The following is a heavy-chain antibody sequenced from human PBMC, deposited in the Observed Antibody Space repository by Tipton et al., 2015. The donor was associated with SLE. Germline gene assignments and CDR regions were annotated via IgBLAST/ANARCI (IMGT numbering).Heavy chain of an antibody. J-gene: IGHJ2*01. CDR3: ARDVSGGHYDL. CDR2: LYYSGNT. V-gene: IGHV4-59*02. D-gene: IGHD3-3*01. Sequence: LSLTCTVSGGSVNDYHWSWIRLPPGKGLEWIGYLYYSGNTNYNPSLESRVTISVDTSKNQVSLNLMSVNAADTAVYFCARDVSGGHYDLWGRGTLVTVSS. CDR1: GGSVNDYH.